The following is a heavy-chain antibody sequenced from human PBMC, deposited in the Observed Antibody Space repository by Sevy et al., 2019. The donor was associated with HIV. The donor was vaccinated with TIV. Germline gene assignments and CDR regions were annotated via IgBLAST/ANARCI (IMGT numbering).Heavy chain of an antibody. D-gene: IGHD3-22*01. CDR1: GFTFSNYA. J-gene: IGHJ4*02. V-gene: IGHV3-23*01. CDR3: ARKYDSSGYFDY. Sequence: GGSLRLSCAASGFTFSNYAMNWVRQAPGKGLEWVSGISGSGGSGDKTNCADSVKGRFTISRDDSKNSLYLQLNSLRAEDTAIYYCARKYDSSGYFDYWGQGTLVTVSS. CDR2: ISGSGGSGDKT.